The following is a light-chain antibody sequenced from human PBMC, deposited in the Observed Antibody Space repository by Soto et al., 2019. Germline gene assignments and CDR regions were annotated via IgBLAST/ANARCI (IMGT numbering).Light chain of an antibody. CDR1: QSVSSY. V-gene: IGKV3D-15*01. CDR2: DAS. Sequence: PGERAAVSCRASQSVSSYLAWYQQKPGQAPRPLIYDASNRATGIPARFRGSGSGTEFTLTISYLRPEDFAVYFCQQYHDWVTFGGGTKVDIK. CDR3: QQYHDWVT. J-gene: IGKJ4*01.